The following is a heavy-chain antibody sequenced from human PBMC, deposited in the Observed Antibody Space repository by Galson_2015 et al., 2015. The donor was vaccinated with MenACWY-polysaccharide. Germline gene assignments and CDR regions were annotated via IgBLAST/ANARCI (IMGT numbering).Heavy chain of an antibody. CDR2: GST. CDR3: AKGSKATTKYYVDC. D-gene: IGHD1-26*01. V-gene: IGHV3-23*01. J-gene: IGHJ4*02. Sequence: GSTYYADSVKGRVTISRDNSKNTLYLQINRLRADDTAVYYCAKGSKATTKYYVDCWGQGTLVTVSS.